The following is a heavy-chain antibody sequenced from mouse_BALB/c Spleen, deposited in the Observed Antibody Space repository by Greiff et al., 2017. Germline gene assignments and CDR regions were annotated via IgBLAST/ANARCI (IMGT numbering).Heavy chain of an antibody. J-gene: IGHJ3*01. CDR1: GYTFTDYA. CDR3: KLVAY. V-gene: IGHV1S53*01. CDR2: ISTGNGDI. Sequence: VQLQQSDAELVKPGASVKISCKASGYTFTDYAIHWVKQKPEQGLEWIGYISTGNGDIKYNEKFKGKATLTADKSSSTTYMQLNSLTSEDSAVYFCKLVAYWGQGTLVTVSA.